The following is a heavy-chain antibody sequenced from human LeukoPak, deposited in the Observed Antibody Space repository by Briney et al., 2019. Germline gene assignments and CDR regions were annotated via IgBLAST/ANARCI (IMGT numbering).Heavy chain of an antibody. CDR3: ARGPVTTHGMDV. CDR1: GYTFTSYD. D-gene: IGHD4-11*01. CDR2: KNPNSGRT. J-gene: IGHJ6*02. Sequence: ASVKVSCKASGYTFTSYDINWVRQATGQGLEWMGWKNPNSGRTGLAQKLQGRLTMTMNTAISTAYMELSSLTSEDTVVYYCARGPVTTHGMDVWGQGTTVTVSS. V-gene: IGHV1-8*01.